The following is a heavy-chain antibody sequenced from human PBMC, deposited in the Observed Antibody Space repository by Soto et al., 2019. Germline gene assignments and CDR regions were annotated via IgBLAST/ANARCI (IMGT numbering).Heavy chain of an antibody. Sequence: SETLSLTCTVSGGSISSGGYYWSWIRQHPGKGLEWIGYIYYSGSTYYNPSLKSRVTISVDTSKNQFSLKLSSVTAADTAVYYCAREATAMVYPPDSAFDIWGQGTMVTVSS. V-gene: IGHV4-31*03. J-gene: IGHJ3*02. CDR3: AREATAMVYPPDSAFDI. CDR1: GGSISSGGYY. D-gene: IGHD5-18*01. CDR2: IYYSGST.